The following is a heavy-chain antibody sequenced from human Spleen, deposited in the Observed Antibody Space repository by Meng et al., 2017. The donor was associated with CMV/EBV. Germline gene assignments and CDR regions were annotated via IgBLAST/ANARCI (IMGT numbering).Heavy chain of an antibody. J-gene: IGHJ5*02. CDR2: INYSGST. CDR3: ARGRDIVVVPAAMGDWFDP. CDR1: DYSISSGFY. Sequence: ESLKISCTVSDYSISSGFYWGWIRQPPGKGLEWIGEINYSGSTNYNPFLESRVTISEDTSKNQFSLKLTSVTAADTALYYCARGRDIVVVPAAMGDWFDPWGQGTLVTVSS. D-gene: IGHD2-2*01. V-gene: IGHV4-38-2*02.